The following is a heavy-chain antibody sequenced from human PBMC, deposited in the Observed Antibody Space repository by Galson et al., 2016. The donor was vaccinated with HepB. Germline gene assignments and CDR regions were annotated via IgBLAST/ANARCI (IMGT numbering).Heavy chain of an antibody. Sequence: SLRLSCAASGFTFSNYGMDWVRQAPGKGLEWVAYIAYDGSFKYYIDSVKGRFTISRDNSNNTVSLEMNSLRTEDTAVYYCAKDQLGRDNDYLDVWGKGTTITVSS. D-gene: IGHD7-27*01. CDR1: GFTFSNYG. J-gene: IGHJ6*03. V-gene: IGHV3-30*18. CDR2: IAYDGSFK. CDR3: AKDQLGRDNDYLDV.